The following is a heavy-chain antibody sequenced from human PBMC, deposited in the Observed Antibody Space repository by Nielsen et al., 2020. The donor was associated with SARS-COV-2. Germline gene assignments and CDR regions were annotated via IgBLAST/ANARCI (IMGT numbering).Heavy chain of an antibody. CDR1: GYSFTSHY. CDR2: INPSGGEA. CDR3: ARDRGGSYYVPPYYFDH. D-gene: IGHD1-26*01. Sequence: ASVQVSCKPSGYSFTSHYIHWVRQAPGQGLEWMGIINPSGGEASYPQKFQGRVTMTSDTSTSTFHMELSSLTSDDTAVYFCARDRGGSYYVPPYYFDHWGQGTLVTVSA. V-gene: IGHV1-46*01. J-gene: IGHJ4*02.